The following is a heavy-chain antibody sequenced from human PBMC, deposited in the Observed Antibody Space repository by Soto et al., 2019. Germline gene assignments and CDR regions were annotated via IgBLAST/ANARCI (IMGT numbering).Heavy chain of an antibody. D-gene: IGHD7-27*01. J-gene: IGHJ4*02. CDR2: IDPSDSYT. V-gene: IGHV5-10-1*01. Sequence: EAQLVQSGAEVKKPGESLRFSCKGSGYSFTSYWISWVRQMPGKGLEWMGRIDPSDSYTNYTPSFQGHVTISADKSISTAYLQWSRPKASDTTMYHCARGSGELGLDYWGQGTLVTVSS. CDR3: ARGSGELGLDY. CDR1: GYSFTSYW.